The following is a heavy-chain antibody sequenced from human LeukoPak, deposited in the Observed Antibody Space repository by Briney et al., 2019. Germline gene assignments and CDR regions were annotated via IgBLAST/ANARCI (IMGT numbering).Heavy chain of an antibody. Sequence: PSETLSLTCTVSGGSISSSSYYWGWIRQPPGKGLEWIGYIYYSGSTNYNPSLKSRVTISVDTSKNQFSLKLSSVTAADTAVYYCAREDHTAMVDSWGQGTLVTVSS. CDR1: GGSISSSSYY. V-gene: IGHV4-61*01. J-gene: IGHJ4*02. D-gene: IGHD5-18*01. CDR2: IYYSGST. CDR3: AREDHTAMVDS.